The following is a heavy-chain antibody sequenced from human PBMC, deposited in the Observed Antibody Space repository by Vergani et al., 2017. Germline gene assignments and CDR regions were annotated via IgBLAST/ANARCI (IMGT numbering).Heavy chain of an antibody. CDR1: GYSFTSYW. CDR3: ARRSRSYSSSWYGXFDP. J-gene: IGHJ5*02. D-gene: IGHD6-13*01. V-gene: IGHV5-51*01. Sequence: EVQLVQSGAEVKKPGESLKISCKGSGYSFTSYWIGWVRQMPGKGLEWMGIIYPGDSDTRYSPSFQGQVTISADQSISTAYLQWSSLKTSDTAMYYCARRSRSYSSSWYGXFDPWGQGTLVTVSS. CDR2: IYPGDSDT.